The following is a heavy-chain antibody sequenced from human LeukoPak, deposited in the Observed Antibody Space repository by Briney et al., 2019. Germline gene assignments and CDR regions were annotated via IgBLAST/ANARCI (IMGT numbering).Heavy chain of an antibody. CDR3: ATEGVYDSSGYYFDF. CDR2: INPNSGGT. J-gene: IGHJ4*02. Sequence: ASVKVSCKASGYTFTGYYIHWVRQAPGQGLEWMGWINPNSGGTHYAQKFQGRVTMTRDTSISTAYMELSRLRSDDTAVYYCATEGVYDSSGYYFDFWGQGTLVTVSS. V-gene: IGHV1-2*02. CDR1: GYTFTGYY. D-gene: IGHD3-22*01.